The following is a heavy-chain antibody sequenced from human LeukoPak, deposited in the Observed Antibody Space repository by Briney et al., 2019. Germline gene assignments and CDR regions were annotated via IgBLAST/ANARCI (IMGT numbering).Heavy chain of an antibody. J-gene: IGHJ3*02. CDR2: IIPIFGTA. Sequence: SVKVSCKASGGTFSSYAISWARQAPGQGLEWMGGIIPIFGTANYAQKFQGRVTITADESTSTAYMELSSLRSEDTAVYYCARGGYYDSSGYYLRSDAFDIWGQGTMVTVSS. CDR3: ARGGYYDSSGYYLRSDAFDI. CDR1: GGTFSSYA. V-gene: IGHV1-69*13. D-gene: IGHD3-22*01.